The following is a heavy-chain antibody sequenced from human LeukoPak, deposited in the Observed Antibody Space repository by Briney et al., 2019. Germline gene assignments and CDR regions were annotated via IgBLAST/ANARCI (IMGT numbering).Heavy chain of an antibody. CDR1: GGSISSYY. CDR2: IYYSGST. CDR3: ARYRGYCSSTSCESGFDY. Sequence: SETLSLTCTVSGGSISSYYWSWIRQPPGKGLEWIGYIYYSGSTNYNPSLKSRVTISVDTSKNQFSLKLSSVTAADTAVYYCARYRGYCSSTSCESGFDYWGQGTLVTVPS. J-gene: IGHJ4*02. V-gene: IGHV4-59*01. D-gene: IGHD2-2*01.